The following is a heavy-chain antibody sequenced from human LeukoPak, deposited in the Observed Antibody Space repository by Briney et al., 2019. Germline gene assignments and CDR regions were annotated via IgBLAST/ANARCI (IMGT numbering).Heavy chain of an antibody. Sequence: SETLSLTCAVYGGSFSGYYWSWIRQPPGKGLEWIGEINHSGSTNYNPSLKSRVTISVDTSKNQISLKLSSVTAADTAVYYCARGRDIVVVPAAMNDYWGQGTLVTVSS. J-gene: IGHJ4*02. CDR3: ARGRDIVVVPAAMNDY. CDR1: GGSFSGYY. V-gene: IGHV4-34*01. CDR2: INHSGST. D-gene: IGHD2-2*01.